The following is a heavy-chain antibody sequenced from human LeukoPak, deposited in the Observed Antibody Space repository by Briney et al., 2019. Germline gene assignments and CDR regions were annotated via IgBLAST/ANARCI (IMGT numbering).Heavy chain of an antibody. J-gene: IGHJ4*02. Sequence: SETLSLTCAVYGGSFSGYYWSWIRQPPGKGLGWIGYIYYSGSTYYNPSLKSRVTISVDTSKNQFSLKLSSVTAADTAVYYCASDQYDSSGYYLYWGQGTLVTVSS. D-gene: IGHD3-22*01. CDR2: IYYSGST. V-gene: IGHV4-30-4*08. CDR1: GGSFSGYY. CDR3: ASDQYDSSGYYLY.